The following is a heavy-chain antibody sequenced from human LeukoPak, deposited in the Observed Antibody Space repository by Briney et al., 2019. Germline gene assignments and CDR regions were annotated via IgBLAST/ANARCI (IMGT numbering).Heavy chain of an antibody. J-gene: IGHJ4*02. Sequence: RPSETLSLTCTVSGDSLYYWGWIRQPPGKGLEWIASVYSTGHTNYNLSLKSRVTMSIDTSKNQLSLKLTSGTAADTAMYYCARHHTSSKPIDYWGQGTLVTVSS. CDR2: VYSTGHT. V-gene: IGHV4-39*01. CDR3: ARHHTSSKPIDY. CDR1: GDSLYY. D-gene: IGHD3-16*01.